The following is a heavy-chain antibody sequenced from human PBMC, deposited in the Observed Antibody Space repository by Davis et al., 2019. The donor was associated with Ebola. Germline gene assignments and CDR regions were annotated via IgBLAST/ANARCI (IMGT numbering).Heavy chain of an antibody. V-gene: IGHV3-21*04. CDR2: ISGSSYYK. J-gene: IGHJ3*01. D-gene: IGHD6-19*01. Sequence: GESLKISCVASGFTFSTYSMNWVRQAPGKGLEWVSSISGSSYYKYYADSLKGRFTISRDNAKNSLYLQMNSLRVEDTAIYYCAKDTSNVWFDVWGQGTMVSVSS. CDR1: GFTFSTYS. CDR3: AKDTSNVWFDV.